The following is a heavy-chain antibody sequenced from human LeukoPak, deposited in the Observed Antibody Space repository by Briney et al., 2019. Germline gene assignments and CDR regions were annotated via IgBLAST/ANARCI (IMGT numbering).Heavy chain of an antibody. V-gene: IGHV1-18*01. J-gene: IGHJ3*02. CDR1: GDTFSRDV. CDR2: ISGYNGNT. Sequence: ASVKVSCKASGDTFSRDVLSWVRQAPGQGLEWMGWISGYNGNTKYAQKLQGRVTMTTDTSTSTAYMELRSLRSDDTAVYYCARDSLQIYYDSSGYHLDAFDNWGQGTMVTVSS. D-gene: IGHD3-22*01. CDR3: ARDSLQIYYDSSGYHLDAFDN.